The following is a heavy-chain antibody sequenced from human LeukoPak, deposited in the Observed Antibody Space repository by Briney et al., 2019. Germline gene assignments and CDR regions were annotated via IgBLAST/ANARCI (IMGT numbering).Heavy chain of an antibody. CDR1: GGPITRGDYT. CDR3: ARQGYSHYFDY. D-gene: IGHD5-18*01. V-gene: IGHV4-30-2*03. CDR2: IYYSGST. J-gene: IGHJ4*02. Sequence: PSQTLSLTCTVSGGPITRGDYTWAWTRHPPGKGLKGIGSIYYSGSTYYNPSLKSRVTISVDTSKNQFSLKLSSVTAADTAVYYCARQGYSHYFDYWGQGTLVTVSS.